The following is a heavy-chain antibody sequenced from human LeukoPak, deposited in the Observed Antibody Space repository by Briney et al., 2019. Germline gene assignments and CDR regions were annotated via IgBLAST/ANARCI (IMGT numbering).Heavy chain of an antibody. CDR1: GFAFSSCG. J-gene: IGHJ4*02. CDR3: VKSVSTGFGVIDF. D-gene: IGHD3-9*01. CDR2: ISFDGSNK. V-gene: IGHV3-30*18. Sequence: GGSLRLSCAASGFAFSSCGMHWGRHGPGKGLGWVAFISFDGSNKYSADSVKSRFTISRDNFKNTLFLQMNTLRAEDTAIYYCVKSVSTGFGVIDFWGQGTLVTVSS.